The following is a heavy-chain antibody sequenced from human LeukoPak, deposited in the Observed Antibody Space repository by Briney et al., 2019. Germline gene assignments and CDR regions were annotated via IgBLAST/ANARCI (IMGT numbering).Heavy chain of an antibody. CDR1: AFTVSSNY. Sequence: GGSLRLSCAASAFTVSSNYMSWVRQAPGKGLEWVSTIYSGGSTYYSDSVKGRFTISRDNSKNTLYLQMNSLRAGDTAVYYCASHKAYRAFDVWGQGTMVIVSS. D-gene: IGHD3-16*01. CDR2: IYSGGST. V-gene: IGHV3-66*02. J-gene: IGHJ3*01. CDR3: ASHKAYRAFDV.